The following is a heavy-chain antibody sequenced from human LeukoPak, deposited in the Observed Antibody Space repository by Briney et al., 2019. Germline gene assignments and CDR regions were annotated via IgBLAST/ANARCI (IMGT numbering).Heavy chain of an antibody. D-gene: IGHD2-8*02. CDR3: AAASVAPGGHFYGMDV. J-gene: IGHJ6*04. Sequence: SVKVSCTASGFTFSNSAVQWVRQARGQRLEWIGWIVVASGKTNYAQSFQGRLTVSRDMSTSTAYMEVGSLRSEDTAVYYCAAASVAPGGHFYGMDVWGKGTTVTVSS. CDR2: IVVASGKT. V-gene: IGHV1-58*01. CDR1: GFTFSNSA.